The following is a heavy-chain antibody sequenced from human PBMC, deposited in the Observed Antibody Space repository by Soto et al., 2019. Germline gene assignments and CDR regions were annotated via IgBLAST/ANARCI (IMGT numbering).Heavy chain of an antibody. CDR1: GYTFTSYG. Sequence: QVQLVQSGAEVKKPGASVKVSCKASGYTFTSYGISWVRQAPGQGLEWMGWISAYNGNTNYAQKLQGRVTMTTDTTTSTAYMELRSLRSDDMAVYYCARVKYSTPYHYFVGMDVWGQGTTVTVSS. J-gene: IGHJ6*02. CDR2: ISAYNGNT. CDR3: ARVKYSTPYHYFVGMDV. V-gene: IGHV1-18*03. D-gene: IGHD5-18*01.